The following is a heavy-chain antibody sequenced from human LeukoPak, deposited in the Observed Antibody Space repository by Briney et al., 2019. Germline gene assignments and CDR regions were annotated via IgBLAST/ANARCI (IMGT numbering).Heavy chain of an antibody. CDR2: INPNSGGT. V-gene: IGHV1-2*06. CDR1: GYTFTGYY. D-gene: IGHD3-10*01. CDR3: ASELRITMVRGVINY. J-gene: IGHJ4*02. Sequence: ASVKVSCKASGYTFTGYYMHWVRQAPGQGLEWMGRINPNSGGTNYAQKFQGRVTMTRDTSISTAYMELSRLRSDDTAVYYGASELRITMVRGVINYWGQGTLVTVSS.